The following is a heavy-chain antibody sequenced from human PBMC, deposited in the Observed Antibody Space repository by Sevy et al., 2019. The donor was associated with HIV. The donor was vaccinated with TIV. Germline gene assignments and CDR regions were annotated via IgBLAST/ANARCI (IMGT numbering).Heavy chain of an antibody. Sequence: ASVKVSCKASGYTFTSYGISWVRQAPGQGLEWMGWISAYNGNTNYAQKLQGRVTMTTDTSTSTAYMELRSLRSDDTAVYYCARIRITMVRGNFNDYGMDVWGQGTTVTVSS. CDR1: GYTFTSYG. CDR2: ISAYNGNT. D-gene: IGHD3-10*01. CDR3: ARIRITMVRGNFNDYGMDV. J-gene: IGHJ6*02. V-gene: IGHV1-18*01.